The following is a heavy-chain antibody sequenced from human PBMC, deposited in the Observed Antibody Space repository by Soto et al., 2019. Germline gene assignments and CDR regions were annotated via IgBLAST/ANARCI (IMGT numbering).Heavy chain of an antibody. CDR1: GFTFSAYT. CDR3: AKDVDRLGELWGYFQN. V-gene: IGHV3-21*06. CDR2: INGRGNYI. Sequence: GGSLRLSCAASGFTFSAYTMNWVRQAPGKGLEWVSSINGRGNYIYHADSVKGRSTISRDNAKNSLYLQMNSLRAEDTAVYFCAKDVDRLGELWGYFQNWGQGTVVTVSS. J-gene: IGHJ1*01. D-gene: IGHD3-16*01.